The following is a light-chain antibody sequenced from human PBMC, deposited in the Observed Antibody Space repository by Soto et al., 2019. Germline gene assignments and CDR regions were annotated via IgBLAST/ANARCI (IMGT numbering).Light chain of an antibody. J-gene: IGKJ5*01. CDR1: HSVRSN. CDR2: GAS. Sequence: EFVMTQSPATLSVSPGERVTLSCRASHSVRSNLAWYQQKPGQSPRLLIYGASTRATGIPARFSGSGSGTEFTLTISSLQSEDFAVYYCQQYNNWPITFGQGTRLEIK. CDR3: QQYNNWPIT. V-gene: IGKV3-15*01.